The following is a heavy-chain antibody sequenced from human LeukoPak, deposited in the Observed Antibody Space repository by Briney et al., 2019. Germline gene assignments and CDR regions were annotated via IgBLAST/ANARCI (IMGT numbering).Heavy chain of an antibody. J-gene: IGHJ4*02. CDR1: GGSISNYY. Sequence: SETLSLTCTVSGGSISNYYWSWIRQPPGKGLEWIGYVFYSGSTNYNPSLRSRVTISVDTSKNQFSLKLSSVTAADTAVYYCARARGRGSFDYWGQGTLVTVSS. V-gene: IGHV4-59*12. D-gene: IGHD1-26*01. CDR2: VFYSGST. CDR3: ARARGRGSFDY.